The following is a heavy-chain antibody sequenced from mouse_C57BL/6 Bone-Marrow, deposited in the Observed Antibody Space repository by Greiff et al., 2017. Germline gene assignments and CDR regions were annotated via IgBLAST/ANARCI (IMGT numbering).Heavy chain of an antibody. D-gene: IGHD2-2*01. J-gene: IGHJ2*01. CDR1: GYAFSSSW. Sequence: VKLQQSGPELVKPGASVKISCKASGYAFSSSWMNWVKQRPGKGLEWIGRIYPGDGDTNYNGKFKAKATLTADKSSSTAYMQLSSLTSEDSAVYFCARLGYYFDYWGQGTTLTVSS. CDR2: IYPGDGDT. V-gene: IGHV1-82*01. CDR3: ARLGYYFDY.